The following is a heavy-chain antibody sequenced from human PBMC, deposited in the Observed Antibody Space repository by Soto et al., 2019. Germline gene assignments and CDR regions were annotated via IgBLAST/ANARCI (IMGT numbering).Heavy chain of an antibody. V-gene: IGHV1-69*06. Sequence: SVKVSCKASGYTFTSYGISWVRQAPGQGLEWMGGIIPIFGTANYAQKFQGRVTITADKSTSTAYMELSSLRSEDTAVYYCASLVATIGDFDYWGQGTLVTVSS. D-gene: IGHD5-12*01. CDR2: IIPIFGTA. CDR3: ASLVATIGDFDY. J-gene: IGHJ4*02. CDR1: GYTFTSYG.